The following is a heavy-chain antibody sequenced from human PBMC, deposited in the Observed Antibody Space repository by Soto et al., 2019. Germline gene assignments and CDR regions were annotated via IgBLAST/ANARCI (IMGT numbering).Heavy chain of an antibody. CDR3: ARDHSSSWYLRPLYGMDG. D-gene: IGHD6-13*01. V-gene: IGHV3-48*03. Sequence: EVQLVESGGGLVQPGGSLRLSCAASGFTFSSYEMNWVRQAPGKGLEWVSYISSSGSTIYYADSVKGRFTISRDNAKNSLYLQMNSLRDEDTAVYYCARDHSSSWYLRPLYGMDGWGQGTTVTVSS. J-gene: IGHJ6*02. CDR1: GFTFSSYE. CDR2: ISSSGSTI.